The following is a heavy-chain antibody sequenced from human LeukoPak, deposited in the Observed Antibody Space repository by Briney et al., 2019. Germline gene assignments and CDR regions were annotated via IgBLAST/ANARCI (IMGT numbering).Heavy chain of an antibody. Sequence: GGSLRLSCAASGFTFSSYSMNWVRQAPGKGLEWVSSISSSSSYIYYADSVKGRSTISRDNAKNSLYLQMNSLRAEDTAVYYCARDGLAVAGSPVYFDYWGQGTLVTVSS. J-gene: IGHJ4*02. D-gene: IGHD6-19*01. CDR2: ISSSSSYI. CDR3: ARDGLAVAGSPVYFDY. V-gene: IGHV3-21*01. CDR1: GFTFSSYS.